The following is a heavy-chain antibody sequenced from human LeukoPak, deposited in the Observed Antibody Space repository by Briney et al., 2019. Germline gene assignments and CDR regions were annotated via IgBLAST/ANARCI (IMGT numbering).Heavy chain of an antibody. CDR1: GGSISSSSYY. V-gene: IGHV4-39*01. Sequence: SETLSLTCTVSGGSISSSSYYWGWIRQPPGKGLERIGSIYYSGSAYYNPSLKSRVTISVDTSKNQFSLKLSSVTAADTAVYYCARHERHYYGMDVWGQGTTVTVSS. CDR2: IYYSGSA. CDR3: ARHERHYYGMDV. J-gene: IGHJ6*02.